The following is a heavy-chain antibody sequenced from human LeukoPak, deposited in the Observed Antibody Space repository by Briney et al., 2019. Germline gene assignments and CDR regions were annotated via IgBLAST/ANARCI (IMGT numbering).Heavy chain of an antibody. D-gene: IGHD6-13*01. CDR1: GFTFSGYA. CDR2: ISGSGGST. CDR3: ARYSSTGYDAFDI. J-gene: IGHJ3*02. Sequence: PGGSLRLSCVASGFTFSGYAMTWVRQTPGKGLEWVSSISGSGGSTYYADSVRGRSTISRDNSKNTLYVQMNSLRAEDTAVYYCARYSSTGYDAFDIWGQGTMVTVSS. V-gene: IGHV3-23*01.